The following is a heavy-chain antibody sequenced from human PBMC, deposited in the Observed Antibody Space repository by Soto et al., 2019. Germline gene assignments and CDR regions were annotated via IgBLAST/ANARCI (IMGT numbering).Heavy chain of an antibody. CDR1: GFTFSSYA. V-gene: IGHV3-23*01. CDR3: AKGARFLEWLLFGWEYYYYYYGMDV. D-gene: IGHD3-3*01. J-gene: IGHJ6*02. Sequence: GGSLRLSCAASGFTFSSYAMSWVRQAPGKGLEWVSAISGSGGSTYYADSVKGRFTISRDNSKNTLYLQMNSLRAEDTAVYYCAKGARFLEWLLFGWEYYYYYYGMDVWGQGTTVTVSS. CDR2: ISGSGGST.